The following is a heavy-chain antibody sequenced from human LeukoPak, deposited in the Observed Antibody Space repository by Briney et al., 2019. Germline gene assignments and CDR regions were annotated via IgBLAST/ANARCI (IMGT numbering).Heavy chain of an antibody. Sequence: PSETLSLTCTVSGGSISSSSYYWGWIRQPPGRGLEWIGSIYYSGSTYYNPSLKSRVTISVDTSKNQFSLKLSSVTAADTAVYYCARSKAGGSGSGRPFDYWGQGTLVTVSS. D-gene: IGHD3-10*01. CDR1: GGSISSSSYY. CDR2: IYYSGST. CDR3: ARSKAGGSGSGRPFDY. V-gene: IGHV4-39*01. J-gene: IGHJ4*02.